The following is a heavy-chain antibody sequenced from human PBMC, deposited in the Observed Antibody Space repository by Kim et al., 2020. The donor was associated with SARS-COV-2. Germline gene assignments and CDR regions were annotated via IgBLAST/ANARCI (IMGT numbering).Heavy chain of an antibody. J-gene: IGHJ6*02. CDR2: ISYDGSNK. D-gene: IGHD1-26*01. CDR3: AKDRTLIPVGRARFYYYYGMDV. CDR1: GFTFSSYG. V-gene: IGHV3-30*18. Sequence: GGSLRLSCAASGFTFSSYGMHWVRQAPGKGLEWVAVISYDGSNKYYADSVKGRFTISRDNSKNTLYLQMNSLRAEDTAVYYCAKDRTLIPVGRARFYYYYGMDVWGQGTTVTVSS.